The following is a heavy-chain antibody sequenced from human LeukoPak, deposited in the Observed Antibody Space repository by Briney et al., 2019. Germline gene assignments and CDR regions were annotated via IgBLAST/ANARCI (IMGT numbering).Heavy chain of an antibody. CDR3: ARDRLDGCSSTSYYSD. V-gene: IGHV3-48*03. D-gene: IGHD2-2*01. CDR2: ISSSGSTI. CDR1: GFTFSSYE. Sequence: GGSLRLSCAASGFTFSSYEMNWVRQAPGKGLEWVSYISSSGSTIYYADSVKGRFTISRDNAKNSLYLQMNSLRAEDTAVYYCARDRLDGCSSTSYYSDWGQGTLVTVSS. J-gene: IGHJ4*02.